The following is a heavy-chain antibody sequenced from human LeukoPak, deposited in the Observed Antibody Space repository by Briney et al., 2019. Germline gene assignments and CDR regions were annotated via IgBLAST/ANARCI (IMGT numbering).Heavy chain of an antibody. J-gene: IGHJ3*02. Sequence: SETLSLTCTVSGGSISSGDYYWSWIRQPPGEGLEWIGYIYYSGSTYYNPSLKSRVTISVDTSKNQFSLKLSSVTAADTAVYYCARERIAAAGNDAFDIWGQGTMVTVSS. CDR1: GGSISSGDYY. CDR2: IYYSGST. CDR3: ARERIAAAGNDAFDI. V-gene: IGHV4-30-4*01. D-gene: IGHD6-13*01.